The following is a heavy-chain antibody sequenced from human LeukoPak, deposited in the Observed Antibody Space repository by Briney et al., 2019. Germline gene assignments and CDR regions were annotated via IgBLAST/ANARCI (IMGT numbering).Heavy chain of an antibody. CDR1: GYTFTSYY. Sequence: ASVKVSCKASGYTFTSYYMHWVRQAPGQGLEWMGIINPSGGSTSYAQKFQGRVTMTRDMSTSTAYMELRSLRSDDTAMYYCAKDLTHRRNYDNSGYQIVPAFWGQGTLVTVSS. D-gene: IGHD3-22*01. J-gene: IGHJ4*02. CDR2: INPSGGST. V-gene: IGHV1-46*01. CDR3: AKDLTHRRNYDNSGYQIVPAF.